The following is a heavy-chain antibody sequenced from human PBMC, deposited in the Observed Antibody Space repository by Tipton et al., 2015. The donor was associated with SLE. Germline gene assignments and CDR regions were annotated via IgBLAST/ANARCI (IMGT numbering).Heavy chain of an antibody. J-gene: IGHJ4*02. CDR1: GFIVSSDY. Sequence: SLRLSCAASGFIVSSDYMSWIRLAPGRGLEWVSAIYSGGGTFYADSVKGRFTISRDTSKNTLYLQMNSPRAEDTAVYYCAKGDYGDYLHYFEYWGQGTLVTISS. V-gene: IGHV3-53*01. CDR2: IYSGGGT. CDR3: AKGDYGDYLHYFEY. D-gene: IGHD4-17*01.